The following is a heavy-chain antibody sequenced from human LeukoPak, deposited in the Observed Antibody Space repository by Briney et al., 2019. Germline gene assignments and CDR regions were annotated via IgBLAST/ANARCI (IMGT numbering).Heavy chain of an antibody. J-gene: IGHJ4*02. D-gene: IGHD3-22*01. CDR2: IIPIFGTA. Sequence: SVKVSCKASGGTFSSYAISWVRQAPGQGPEWMGGIIPIFGTANYAQKFQGRVTITTDESTSTAYMELSSLRSEDTAVYYCAKNYDPLRFSSPLDYWGQGTLVTVSS. V-gene: IGHV1-69*05. CDR3: AKNYDPLRFSSPLDY. CDR1: GGTFSSYA.